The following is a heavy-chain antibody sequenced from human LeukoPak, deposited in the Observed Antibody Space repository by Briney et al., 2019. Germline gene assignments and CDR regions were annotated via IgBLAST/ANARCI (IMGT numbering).Heavy chain of an antibody. J-gene: IGHJ6*02. V-gene: IGHV6-1*01. CDR2: TYYRSKLYN. D-gene: IGHD6-19*01. Sequence: SQTLSLTCAISGDSVSSNSAAWDWIRQSPSRGLEWLGRTYYRSKLYNDYAVSVKSRITINPDTSKNQFSLQLNSVTPEDTAVYYCARENAKYSSGWYADYGMDVWGQGTTVTVSS. CDR1: GDSVSSNSAA. CDR3: ARENAKYSSGWYADYGMDV.